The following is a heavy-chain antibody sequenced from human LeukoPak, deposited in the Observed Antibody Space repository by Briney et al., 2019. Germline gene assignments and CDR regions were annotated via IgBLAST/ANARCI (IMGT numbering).Heavy chain of an antibody. Sequence: PSETLSLTCAVYGGSLSGYYWSWIRQSPGKGLEWIGEINHGGSTNYNPSLKSRVTMSVDTSKNHFSLKLSSVTAADTAVYFCARQGRMSMGIEYWGQGTLVSAS. CDR3: ARQGRMSMGIEY. D-gene: IGHD4/OR15-4a*01. CDR2: INHGGST. V-gene: IGHV4-34*01. CDR1: GGSLSGYY. J-gene: IGHJ4*02.